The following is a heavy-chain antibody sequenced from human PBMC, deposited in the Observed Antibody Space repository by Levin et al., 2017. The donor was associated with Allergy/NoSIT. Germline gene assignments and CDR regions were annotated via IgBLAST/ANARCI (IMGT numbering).Heavy chain of an antibody. Sequence: SQTLSLTCAISGDSVSSNSAAWNWIRQSPSRGLEWLGRTYYRSKWYKVYTASLKSRITISPDTSKNQFSLQLNSVTPDDTAVYYCARGKNGYLDPWGQGTLVTVSS. J-gene: IGHJ5*02. CDR2: TYYRSKWYK. V-gene: IGHV6-1*01. CDR1: GDSVSSNSAA. CDR3: ARGKNGYLDP. D-gene: IGHD5-24*01.